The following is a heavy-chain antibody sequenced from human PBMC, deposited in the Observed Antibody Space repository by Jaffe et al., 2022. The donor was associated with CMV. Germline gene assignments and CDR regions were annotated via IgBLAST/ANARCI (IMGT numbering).Heavy chain of an antibody. CDR2: INWNSKSI. V-gene: IGHV3-9*01. CDR1: GFTFDDYA. CDR3: AKDLFRGRGAAEAWYGMDV. Sequence: EVQLVESGGGLVQPGRSLRLSCAASGFTFDDYAMHWVRQAPGKGLEWVSGINWNSKSIGYADSVKGRFTISRDSAKNSLYLQMNSLRTEDTALYYCAKDLFRGRGAAEAWYGMDVWGQGTTVTVSS. D-gene: IGHD6-13*01. J-gene: IGHJ6*02.